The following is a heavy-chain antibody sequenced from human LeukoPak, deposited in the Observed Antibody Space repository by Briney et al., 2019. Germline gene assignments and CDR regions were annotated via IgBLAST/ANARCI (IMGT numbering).Heavy chain of an antibody. CDR2: IYYSGST. J-gene: IGHJ4*02. CDR1: GGSISSSSYY. D-gene: IGHD6-19*01. Sequence: SETLSPTCTVSGGSISSSSYYWGWIRQPPGKGLEWSGSIYYSGSTYYNPSLKSRVTISVDTSKNQFSLKLSSVTAADTAVYYCARSIAVAGMVDYWGQGTLVTVSS. V-gene: IGHV4-39*01. CDR3: ARSIAVAGMVDY.